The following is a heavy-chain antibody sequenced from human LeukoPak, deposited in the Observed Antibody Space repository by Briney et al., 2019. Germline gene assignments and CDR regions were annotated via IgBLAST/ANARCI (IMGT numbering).Heavy chain of an antibody. CDR1: GFTFSSYW. V-gene: IGHV3-7*01. Sequence: GGSLRLSCAASGFTFSSYWMNWVRQAPGKGLEWVANINQDGSEKYYVDSVKGRFTISRDNAKNSLYLQMNSLRAEDTAVYYCAREKSITGTTWDYWGQGTLVTVSS. CDR3: AREKSITGTTWDY. D-gene: IGHD1-7*01. J-gene: IGHJ4*02. CDR2: INQDGSEK.